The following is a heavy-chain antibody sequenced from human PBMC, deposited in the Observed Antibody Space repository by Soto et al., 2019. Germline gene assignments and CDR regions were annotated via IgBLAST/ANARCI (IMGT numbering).Heavy chain of an antibody. J-gene: IGHJ4*02. Sequence: ASVKVSCKASGYTFTGYYMHWVRQAPGQGLEWMGWINPNSGGTNYAQKFQGWVTMTRDTSISTAYMELSRLRSDDTAVYYCARALRDGSGYVHEVSFDYWGQGTLVTVSS. CDR2: INPNSGGT. CDR3: ARALRDGSGYVHEVSFDY. D-gene: IGHD5-12*01. V-gene: IGHV1-2*04. CDR1: GYTFTGYY.